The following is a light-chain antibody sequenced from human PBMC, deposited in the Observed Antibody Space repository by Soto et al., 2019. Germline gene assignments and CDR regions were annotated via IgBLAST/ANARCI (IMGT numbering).Light chain of an antibody. J-gene: IGKJ2*01. Sequence: EIVLTQSPGTLSLSPGERATLSCRASQSVTISSLAWYQQKPGQAPRLLIYSASSRATGIPDRFSGSGSGKDFPLTISRLEPEDFAVYYCQQYGSSSYTFREATKLEIK. V-gene: IGKV3-20*01. CDR2: SAS. CDR3: QQYGSSSYT. CDR1: QSVTISS.